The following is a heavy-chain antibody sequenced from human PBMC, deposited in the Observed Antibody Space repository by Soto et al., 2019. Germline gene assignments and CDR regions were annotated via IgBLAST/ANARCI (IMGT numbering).Heavy chain of an antibody. V-gene: IGHV4-31*03. Sequence: SETLSLTCTVSGGSISSGGYYWSWFRQHPGKGLEWIGYIYYIGSTYYNPSLKSRVTISVDTSKNQFSLKLSSVTAADTAVYYCARDRGSGSSYFDYWGQGTLVTVSS. CDR2: IYYIGST. CDR3: ARDRGSGSSYFDY. J-gene: IGHJ4*02. CDR1: GGSISSGGYY. D-gene: IGHD3-10*01.